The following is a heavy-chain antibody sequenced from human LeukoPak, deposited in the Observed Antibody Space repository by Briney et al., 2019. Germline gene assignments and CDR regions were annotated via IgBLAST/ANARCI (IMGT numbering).Heavy chain of an antibody. Sequence: GASVKVSCKASGYTFTSYYMHWVRQAPGQGLEWMGIINPSGGSTSYAQKFQGRVTMTGDTSTSTVYMELSSLRSEDTAVYYCATEPTYGDYSNYYYYYGMDVWGQGTTVTVSS. V-gene: IGHV1-46*01. D-gene: IGHD4-17*01. CDR1: GYTFTSYY. J-gene: IGHJ6*02. CDR3: ATEPTYGDYSNYYYYYGMDV. CDR2: INPSGGST.